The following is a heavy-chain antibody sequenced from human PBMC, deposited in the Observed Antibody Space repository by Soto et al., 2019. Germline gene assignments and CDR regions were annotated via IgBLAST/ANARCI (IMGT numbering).Heavy chain of an antibody. CDR2: IWYDGSNK. V-gene: IGHV3-33*01. CDR3: ARDQGSGWYYFDY. D-gene: IGHD6-19*01. CDR1: GFTFSSYG. J-gene: IGHJ4*02. Sequence: GGSLRLSCAASGFTFSSYGMHWVRQAPGKGLEWVAVIWYDGSNKYYADSVKGRFTISRDNSKNTLYLQMNSLRAEDTAVYYCARDQGSGWYYFDYWGQGALVTVSS.